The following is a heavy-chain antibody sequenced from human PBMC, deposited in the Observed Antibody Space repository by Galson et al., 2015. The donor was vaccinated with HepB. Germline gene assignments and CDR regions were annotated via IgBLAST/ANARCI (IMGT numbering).Heavy chain of an antibody. CDR1: GFTFDYYA. D-gene: IGHD6-19*01. V-gene: IGHV3-23*01. J-gene: IGHJ4*02. Sequence: LRLSCAASGFTFDYYAMTWVRQAPGKGLEWVSGISPSGDMSFVANSVRGRFTISRDNSRSVLYLHMKGLRVEDTALYYCAKVQPRKNDGWYYSAWGEIDSWGQGTLVSVSS. CDR2: ISPSGDMS. CDR3: AKVQPRKNDGWYYSAWGEIDS.